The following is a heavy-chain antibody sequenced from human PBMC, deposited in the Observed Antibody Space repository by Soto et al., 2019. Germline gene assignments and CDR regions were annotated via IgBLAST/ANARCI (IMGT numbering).Heavy chain of an antibody. CDR2: IIPIFGTA. CDR3: ARGVAATPLISGYFDY. CDR1: GGTFSSYA. D-gene: IGHD2-15*01. J-gene: IGHJ4*02. V-gene: IGHV1-69*01. Sequence: QVQLVQSGAEVKKPGSSVKFSCKASGGTFSSYAISWVRQAPGQGLEWMGGIIPIFGTANYAQKFQGRVTITADESTSTAYMELSSLRSEDTAVYYCARGVAATPLISGYFDYWGQGTLVTVSS.